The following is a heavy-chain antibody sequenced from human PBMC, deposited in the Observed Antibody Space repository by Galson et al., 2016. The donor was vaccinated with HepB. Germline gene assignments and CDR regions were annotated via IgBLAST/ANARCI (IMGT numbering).Heavy chain of an antibody. Sequence: SVKVSCKASGYSFTGYHIHWVRQAPGQGLEWMGWINPNTGGTNYAQKFEGRVTMTRDTSISTAYMELRRLRSDDTAVYYCARSQVYFGGPSYAHWGQGTLVTVSS. D-gene: IGHD3-16*01. J-gene: IGHJ4*02. V-gene: IGHV1-2*02. CDR1: GYSFTGYH. CDR2: INPNTGGT. CDR3: ARSQVYFGGPSYAH.